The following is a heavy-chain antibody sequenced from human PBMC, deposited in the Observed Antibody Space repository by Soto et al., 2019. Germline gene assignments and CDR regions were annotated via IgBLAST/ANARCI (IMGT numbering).Heavy chain of an antibody. Sequence: GASVKVSCKASGYTFTGYYMHWVRQAPGQGLEWMGWINPNSGGTNYAQKFQGRVTMTRDTSISTAYMELSRLRSDDTAVYYCAGGATTVIYYGMDVWGQGTTVTVSS. D-gene: IGHD4-4*01. V-gene: IGHV1-2*02. J-gene: IGHJ6*02. CDR1: GYTFTGYY. CDR2: INPNSGGT. CDR3: AGGATTVIYYGMDV.